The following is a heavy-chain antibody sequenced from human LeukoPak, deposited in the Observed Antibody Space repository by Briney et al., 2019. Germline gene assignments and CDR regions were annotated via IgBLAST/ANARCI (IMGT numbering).Heavy chain of an antibody. V-gene: IGHV4-4*02. CDR3: ASGDYWYFDL. D-gene: IGHD4-17*01. CDR1: GGSISNSNW. J-gene: IGHJ2*01. CDR2: IYHSGST. Sequence: SETLSLTCAVSGGSISNSNWWRWVRQPPGKGLEWIGEIYHSGSTNYNPSLKSRVIISIDKSKNQFSLKLSSVTAADTAVYYCASGDYWYFDLWGRGTLVTVSS.